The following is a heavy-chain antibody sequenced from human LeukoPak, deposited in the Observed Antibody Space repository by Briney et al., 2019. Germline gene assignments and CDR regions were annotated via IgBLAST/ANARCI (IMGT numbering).Heavy chain of an antibody. V-gene: IGHV3-20*01. J-gene: IGHJ4*02. Sequence: GGPLRLSCAASGFTFDDYGMSWVRQAPGKGLEWVSGINWNGGSTGYADSVKGRFTISRDNAKNSLYLQMNSLRAEDTALYHCARGGYGDYPPDYWGQGTLVTVSS. CDR1: GFTFDDYG. CDR3: ARGGYGDYPPDY. D-gene: IGHD4-17*01. CDR2: INWNGGST.